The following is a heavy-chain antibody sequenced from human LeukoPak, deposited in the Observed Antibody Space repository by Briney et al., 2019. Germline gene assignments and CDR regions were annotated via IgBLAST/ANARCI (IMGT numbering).Heavy chain of an antibody. CDR2: FDPEDEDT. D-gene: IGHD2-21*02. J-gene: IGHJ4*02. CDR1: GHTLNELS. V-gene: IGHV1-24*01. Sequence: ASVKVSCKVSGHTLNELSMHWVRQPPGKGLEWMGGFDPEDEDTVYAQKFQGRITMTEDTSTDTAYLELSNLRSDDTAVYFCATNKGDSQLLLSSFNYWGQGTLVTVSS. CDR3: ATNKGDSQLLLSSFNY.